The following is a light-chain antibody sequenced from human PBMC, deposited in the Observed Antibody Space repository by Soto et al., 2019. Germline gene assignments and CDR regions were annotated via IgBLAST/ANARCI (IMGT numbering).Light chain of an antibody. CDR3: QERSIWPQSFT. J-gene: IGKJ3*01. V-gene: IGKV3-11*01. Sequence: EIALTQSPATLSLSPGERATLSCRASQSVSRYLAWYQQRPGQAPRLLIFDATKRTADTPARFSGSGSGTDFTLTISSLEPEDSAVYYCQERSIWPQSFTFGPGTKV. CDR2: DAT. CDR1: QSVSRY.